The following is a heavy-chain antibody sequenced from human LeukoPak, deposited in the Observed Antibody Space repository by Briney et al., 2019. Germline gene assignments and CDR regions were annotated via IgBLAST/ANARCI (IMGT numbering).Heavy chain of an antibody. V-gene: IGHV4-38-2*01. CDR3: HGLSMVRGVIQDY. CDR1: GYSISSGYY. CDR2: IYHSGST. D-gene: IGHD3-10*01. Sequence: SETLSLISAVSGYSISSGYYWGWIRQPPGKGLEWIGSIYHSGSTYYNPSLKSRVTISVDTSKNQFSLKLSSVTAADTAVYYCHGLSMVRGVIQDYWGQGTLVTVSS. J-gene: IGHJ4*02.